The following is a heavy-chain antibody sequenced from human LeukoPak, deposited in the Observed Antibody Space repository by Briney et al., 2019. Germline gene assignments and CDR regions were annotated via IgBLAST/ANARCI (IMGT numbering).Heavy chain of an antibody. CDR2: IAGKPYGGTT. V-gene: IGHV3-49*03. J-gene: IGHJ4*02. Sequence: GGSLRLSCIGSGFTLGDSSMSWFRQAPGKGLEWEGFIAGKPYGGTTSYAASVQGRFTISRDDSKNIAYLQMNSLKIEDTAMYYCSRDSYGHDPRNSFDFWGQGTLVTVSS. CDR3: SRDSYGHDPRNSFDF. D-gene: IGHD5-18*01. CDR1: GFTLGDSS.